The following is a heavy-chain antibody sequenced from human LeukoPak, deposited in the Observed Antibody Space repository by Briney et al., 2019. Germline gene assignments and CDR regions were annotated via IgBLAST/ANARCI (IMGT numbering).Heavy chain of an antibody. J-gene: IGHJ4*02. Sequence: GGSLRLSWAASGLTFSSHWMHWVRQAPGKGLVWVSRITNDGSSTTYADSVKGRFTISRDNAKNMLYLQVNSLRAEDTAVYYCAKSRPTVTLDYWGQGTLVTVSS. CDR2: ITNDGSST. D-gene: IGHD4-17*01. CDR1: GLTFSSHW. CDR3: AKSRPTVTLDY. V-gene: IGHV3-74*01.